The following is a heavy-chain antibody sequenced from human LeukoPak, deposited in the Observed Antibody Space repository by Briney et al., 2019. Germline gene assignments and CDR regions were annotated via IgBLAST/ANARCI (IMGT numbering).Heavy chain of an antibody. V-gene: IGHV3-53*01. J-gene: IGHJ1*01. CDR1: GFTVSTSY. CDR3: ARGPTVTAAGH. CDR2: IYSGGST. Sequence: PGGSLRLSCAASGFTVSTSYMSWVRQAPGKGLEWVSIIYSGGSTVYADSVKGRLTLSRDTSRNTLYLQMNNLRAEDTAVYYCARGPTVTAAGHWGQGTLVTVSS. D-gene: IGHD6-13*01.